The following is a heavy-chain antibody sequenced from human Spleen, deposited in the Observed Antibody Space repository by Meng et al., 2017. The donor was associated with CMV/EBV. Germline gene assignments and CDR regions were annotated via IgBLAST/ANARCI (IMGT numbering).Heavy chain of an antibody. Sequence: SGFTLSSYTMHWVRQAPGKGLEWVSVISYDSINKLYADSVEGRFTISRDNSKNTMYLQMNTLRPEDTAVYYCARRLSARLAGGLDVWGHGTMVTVSS. J-gene: IGHJ6*02. V-gene: IGHV3-30-3*01. CDR2: ISYDSINK. D-gene: IGHD7-27*01. CDR3: ARRLSARLAGGLDV. CDR1: GFTLSSYT.